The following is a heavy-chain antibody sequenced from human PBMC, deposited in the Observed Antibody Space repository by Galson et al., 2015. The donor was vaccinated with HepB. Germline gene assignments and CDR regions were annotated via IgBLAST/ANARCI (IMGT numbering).Heavy chain of an antibody. CDR1: HYTFTNYG. Sequence: SVKVSCKASHYTFTNYGINWVRQAPGQRLEWMGWINTYNHITNYAQKFQGRVTMTKDTSTSTAYMELRSLRSDDTAVYYCARDHLVTTTNWFDPWGQGTLIIVSS. D-gene: IGHD4-17*01. J-gene: IGHJ5*02. CDR2: INTYNHIT. CDR3: ARDHLVTTTNWFDP. V-gene: IGHV1-18*01.